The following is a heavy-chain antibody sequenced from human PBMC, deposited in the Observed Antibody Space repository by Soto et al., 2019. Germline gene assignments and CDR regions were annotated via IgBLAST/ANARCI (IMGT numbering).Heavy chain of an antibody. CDR1: GFTFSSYG. J-gene: IGHJ5*02. D-gene: IGHD3-3*01. CDR3: ARDKSPFGVVIIHWFDP. V-gene: IGHV3-33*01. CDR2: IWYDGSNK. Sequence: WSLRLSCAASGFTFSSYGMHWVRQAPGKGLEWVAVIWYDGSNKYYADSVKGRFTISRDNSKNTLYLQMNSLRAEDTAVYYCARDKSPFGVVIIHWFDPWGQGTMVTVYS.